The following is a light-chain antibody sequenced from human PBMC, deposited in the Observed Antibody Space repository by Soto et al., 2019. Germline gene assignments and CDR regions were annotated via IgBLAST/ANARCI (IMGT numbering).Light chain of an antibody. Sequence: IQMTQSPSSLSASVGDRVTFICRASQGIRSELSWFQQKPGRPPKLLIYGASILQSGVPSRFSGSGSGTDFTLTIDSLQSEDFATYYCLQDNNYPRTFGPGTKVEVK. V-gene: IGKV1-6*01. CDR2: GAS. J-gene: IGKJ3*01. CDR3: LQDNNYPRT. CDR1: QGIRSE.